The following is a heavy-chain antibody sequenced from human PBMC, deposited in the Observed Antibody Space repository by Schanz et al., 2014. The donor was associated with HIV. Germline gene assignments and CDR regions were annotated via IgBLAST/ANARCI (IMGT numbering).Heavy chain of an antibody. CDR3: AKPEYDSRGNSQSHFDY. V-gene: IGHV3-23*01. CDR2: ISESGGRT. Sequence: EVQLLESGGVVVQPGGSLRLSCAASGFNFNNYAMTWVRQAPGKGLEWVSSISESGGRTYYADSVNGRFTISRDNSKNTLYLQMTTLRIDDTAVYYCAKPEYDSRGNSQSHFDYWGQGTLVTVSS. J-gene: IGHJ4*02. CDR1: GFNFNNYA. D-gene: IGHD3-22*01.